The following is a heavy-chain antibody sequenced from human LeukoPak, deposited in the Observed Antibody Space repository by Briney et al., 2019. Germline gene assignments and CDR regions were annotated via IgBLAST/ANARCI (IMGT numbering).Heavy chain of an antibody. V-gene: IGHV4-59*12. CDR2: IYYSGST. D-gene: IGHD4-17*01. CDR3: ARDEIPDYGASRFAFDI. J-gene: IGHJ3*02. CDR1: GGSISSYY. Sequence: KPSETPSLTYTVSGGSISSYYWSWIRQPPGKGLEWIGYIYYSGSTNYNPALKSRVTISVDTSKNQFSLKLSSATAADTAVYYCARDEIPDYGASRFAFDIWGQGTMVTVSS.